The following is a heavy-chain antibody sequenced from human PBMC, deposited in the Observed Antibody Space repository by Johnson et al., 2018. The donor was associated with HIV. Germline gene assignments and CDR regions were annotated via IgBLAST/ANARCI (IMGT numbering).Heavy chain of an antibody. CDR2: ISYDGSNK. V-gene: IGHV3-33*05. J-gene: IGHJ3*02. CDR3: ARDWVQSPDYYDPVFFDI. D-gene: IGHD3-22*01. CDR1: GFNFRTYG. Sequence: QVQLVESGGGVVRPGGSLRLSCAASGFNFRTYGIHWVRQAPGKGLEWVAVISYDGSNKYYADSVKGRFTISRDNAKNSLYLQMNSLRAEDTAVYYCARDWVQSPDYYDPVFFDIWGKGTMVTVSS.